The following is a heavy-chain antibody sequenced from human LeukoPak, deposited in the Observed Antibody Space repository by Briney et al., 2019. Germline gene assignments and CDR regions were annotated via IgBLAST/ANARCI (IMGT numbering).Heavy chain of an antibody. V-gene: IGHV2-70*01. Sequence: SGPALVKLTQTLTLPCTFPGFSLSTSGMCVSWIRQPPWKALEWLALIDWDDDKYYSTSLKARLTISKDTSKNQVVLTMTNMDPVDTATYYCARVNYYYYGRDVWGQGTTVTVSS. CDR1: GFSLSTSGMC. CDR2: IDWDDDK. CDR3: ARVNYYYYGRDV. J-gene: IGHJ6*02.